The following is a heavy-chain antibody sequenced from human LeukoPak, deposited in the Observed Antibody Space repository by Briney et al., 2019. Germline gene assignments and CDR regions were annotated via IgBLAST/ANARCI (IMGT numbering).Heavy chain of an antibody. J-gene: IGHJ6*04. D-gene: IGHD3-10*01. CDR3: ARDSGMVRGEAYYYYGMDV. Sequence: SETLSLTCAVSGGSISSGGYSWSWIRQPPGKGLEWIGYIYHSGSTYYNPSLKSRVTISVVRSKNQFSLKLSSVTAADTAVYYCARDSGMVRGEAYYYYGMDVWGKGTTVTVSS. V-gene: IGHV4-30-2*01. CDR2: IYHSGST. CDR1: GGSISSGGYS.